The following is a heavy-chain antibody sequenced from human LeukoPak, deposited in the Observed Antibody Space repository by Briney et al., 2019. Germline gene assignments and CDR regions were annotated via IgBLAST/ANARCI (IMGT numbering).Heavy chain of an antibody. J-gene: IGHJ3*02. D-gene: IGHD3-22*01. CDR2: ISAYGTNT. CDR1: GYSFSTYG. V-gene: IGHV1-18*01. CDR3: ARDLAHDYYDSSYAAFDI. Sequence: GASVQVSCKASGYSFSTYGLSWVRQAPGQGLEWLGWISAYGTNTNYAQSLQGRVTVTTDTLTNTAYMHLRSLRSDDTAMYYCARDLAHDYYDSSYAAFDIWGQGTMVTVSS.